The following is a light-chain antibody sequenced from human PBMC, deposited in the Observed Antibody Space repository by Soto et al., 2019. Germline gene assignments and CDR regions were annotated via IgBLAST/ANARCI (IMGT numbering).Light chain of an antibody. J-gene: IGKJ1*01. CDR1: QSISNY. CDR2: DAY. Sequence: EIVLTQSPGTLSLSPGERATLSCRASQSISNYLAWYQQKPGQAPRLLIYDAYNRATGIQDRFSGSGSGTDFTLTIRRLEPEDFAVYYCKQYGSSPRTFGQGTKVDIK. CDR3: KQYGSSPRT. V-gene: IGKV3-20*01.